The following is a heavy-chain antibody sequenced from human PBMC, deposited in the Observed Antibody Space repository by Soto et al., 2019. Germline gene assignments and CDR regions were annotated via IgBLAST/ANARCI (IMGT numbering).Heavy chain of an antibody. V-gene: IGHV3-15*01. CDR2: IKSKIDGGTT. Sequence: EVQLVESGGGLVKPGGSLRLSCAASGFTFSDVWMSWVRQAPGKGLEWVGRIKSKIDGGTTDYAAPVKGRFTISRDDSKNTLYLQMNSLKTEDTAVYYCTTEDSVATILSGFDYWGQGALVTVSS. CDR1: GFTFSDVW. J-gene: IGHJ4*02. CDR3: TTEDSVATILSGFDY. D-gene: IGHD5-12*01.